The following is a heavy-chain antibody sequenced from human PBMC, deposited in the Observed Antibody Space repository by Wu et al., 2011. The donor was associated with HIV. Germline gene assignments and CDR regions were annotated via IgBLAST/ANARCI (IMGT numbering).Heavy chain of an antibody. CDR1: GGTFSTYT. Sequence: QVQLVQSGAEMKEPGSSVKVSCKASGGTFSTYTISWVRQAPGQGLEWMGGITPIYGTADYAQKFQGRVTITADKSTSTDYMELSSLRSEDTAIYYCARGYCTSTNCYNDAFDIWGQGTMVRRLF. V-gene: IGHV1-69*14. CDR2: ITPIYGTA. J-gene: IGHJ3*02. CDR3: ARGYCTSTNCYNDAFDI. D-gene: IGHD2-2*02.